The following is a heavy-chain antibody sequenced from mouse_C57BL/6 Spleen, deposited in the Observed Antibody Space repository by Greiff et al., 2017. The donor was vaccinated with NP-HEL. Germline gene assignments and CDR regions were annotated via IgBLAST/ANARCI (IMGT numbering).Heavy chain of an antibody. J-gene: IGHJ3*01. V-gene: IGHV1-82*01. CDR1: GYAFSSSW. CDR2: IYPGDGDT. D-gene: IGHD4-1*02. Sequence: QVQLQQSGPELVKPGASVKISCKASGYAFSSSWMNWVKQRPGKGLEWIGRIYPGDGDTNYNGKFKGKATLTADKSSSTAYMQLSSLTSEDSAVYFCARSETTGTFAYWGQGTLVTVSA. CDR3: ARSETTGTFAY.